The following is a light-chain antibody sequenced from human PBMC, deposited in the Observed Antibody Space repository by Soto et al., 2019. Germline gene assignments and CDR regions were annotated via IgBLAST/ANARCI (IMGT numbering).Light chain of an antibody. J-gene: IGLJ1*01. CDR1: RSDIGCYNY. CDR2: GVS. Sequence: QSALTQPASVSGSPGQSITISCSGTRSDIGCYNYVAWYQQFPGKTPNILIYGVSNRPSAVSSRFSGSKSGNTASLTISGLQAEDEAVYYCISYTGITTCYIFGSGTKVTVL. CDR3: ISYTGITTCYI. V-gene: IGLV2-14*01.